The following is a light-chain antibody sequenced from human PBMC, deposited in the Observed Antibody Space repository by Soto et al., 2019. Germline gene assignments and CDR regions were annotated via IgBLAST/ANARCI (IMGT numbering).Light chain of an antibody. CDR2: EVT. CDR1: TTDIDNYDS. V-gene: IGLV2-8*01. CDR3: SSYTGGNPSYV. Sequence: QSALTQPPSVSGSPGQSVTISCTATTTDIDNYDSVSWYQQHPGKAPKLMIYEVTIRPSGVSDRFSGSKSGNTASLTVSGLQAEDEGDYYCSSYTGGNPSYVFGTGTKVTVL. J-gene: IGLJ1*01.